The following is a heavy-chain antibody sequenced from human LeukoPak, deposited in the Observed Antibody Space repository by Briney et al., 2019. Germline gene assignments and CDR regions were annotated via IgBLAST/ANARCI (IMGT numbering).Heavy chain of an antibody. CDR3: ARDLGYCTNGVCSIDY. V-gene: IGHV1-18*01. J-gene: IGHJ4*02. Sequence: ASVKVSCKASGYTFTSYGISWVRQAPGQGLEWMGWISAYNGNTNYAQKLQGRVTMTTDTSTSTAYMELRSLRSDDTAVYYCARDLGYCTNGVCSIDYWGQGTLVTVSS. CDR1: GYTFTSYG. D-gene: IGHD2-8*01. CDR2: ISAYNGNT.